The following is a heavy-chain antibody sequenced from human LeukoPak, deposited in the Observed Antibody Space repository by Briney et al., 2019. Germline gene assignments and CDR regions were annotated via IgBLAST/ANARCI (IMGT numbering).Heavy chain of an antibody. CDR1: GFTFSSYS. J-gene: IGHJ4*02. D-gene: IGHD6-19*01. CDR2: ISSSSSYI. Sequence: GGSLRLSCAASGFTFSSYSMNWVRQAPGKGLEWVSSISSSSSYIYYADSVKGRFTISRDNSKNTLYLQMNSLRAEDTAVYYCAKEGAVAVKYYYFDYWGQGTLVTVSS. CDR3: AKEGAVAVKYYYFDY. V-gene: IGHV3-21*04.